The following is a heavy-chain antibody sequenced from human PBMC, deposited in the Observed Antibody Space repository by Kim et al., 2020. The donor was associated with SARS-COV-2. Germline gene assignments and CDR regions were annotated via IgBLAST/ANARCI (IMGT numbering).Heavy chain of an antibody. CDR3: ARHAVTMVRGVTLPIYYYYGMDV. J-gene: IGHJ6*02. CDR2: IYYSGST. D-gene: IGHD3-10*01. Sequence: SETLSLTCTVSGGSISSSSYYWGWIRQPPGKGLEWIGSIYYSGSTYYNPSLKSRVTISVDTSKNQFSLKLSSVTAADTAVYYCARHAVTMVRGVTLPIYYYYGMDVWGQGTTVTVSS. V-gene: IGHV4-39*01. CDR1: GGSISSSSYY.